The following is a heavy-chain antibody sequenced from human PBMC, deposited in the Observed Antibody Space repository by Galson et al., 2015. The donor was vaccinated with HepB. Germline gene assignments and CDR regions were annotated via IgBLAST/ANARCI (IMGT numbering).Heavy chain of an antibody. J-gene: IGHJ5*02. CDR2: IYWDDDK. D-gene: IGHD3-10*01. CDR3: AHMGHYGSGTMYYGEYNWFDP. V-gene: IGHV2-5*02. Sequence: PALVKPTQTLRLTCTFSGFSLSTSGVSVGWIRQPPGKALEWLALIYWDDDKRYSPSLKSRLTITKDTSKTQVVLIMTNVDPVDTATYYCAHMGHYGSGTMYYGEYNWFDPWGQGTQVTVSS. CDR1: GFSLSTSGVS.